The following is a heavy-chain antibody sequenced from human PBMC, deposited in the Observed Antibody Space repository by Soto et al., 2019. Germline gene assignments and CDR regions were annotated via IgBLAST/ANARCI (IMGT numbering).Heavy chain of an antibody. V-gene: IGHV3-23*01. D-gene: IGHD2-21*01. Sequence: EVQLLDSGGGLVQPGGSLRISCVASGFTFSNYAMGWVRQAPGKGLEWVSTISGSSGSTNYADSVKGRSTISKDNPKNAVVLQMNRLRAEDTVVYYCAKRPLILYYFDYWGQGTRVTVA. CDR3: AKRPLILYYFDY. J-gene: IGHJ4*02. CDR2: ISGSSGST. CDR1: GFTFSNYA.